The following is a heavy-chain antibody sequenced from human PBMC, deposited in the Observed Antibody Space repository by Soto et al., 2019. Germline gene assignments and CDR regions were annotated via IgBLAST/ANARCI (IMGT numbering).Heavy chain of an antibody. CDR1: GGSISSSNSY. CDR2: IYYSGST. Sequence: SETLSLTCTVSGGSISSSNSYWGWIRQPPGKGLEWIGSIYYSGSTYYNPSLKSRVSISVDTSKNQFSLKLSSVTAADTAVYYCARPALGQGQNYYFDYWGQGTLVTVSS. V-gene: IGHV4-39*01. CDR3: ARPALGQGQNYYFDY. J-gene: IGHJ4*02. D-gene: IGHD7-27*01.